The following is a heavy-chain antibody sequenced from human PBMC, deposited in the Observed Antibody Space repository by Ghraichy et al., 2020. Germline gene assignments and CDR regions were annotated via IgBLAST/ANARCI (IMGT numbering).Heavy chain of an antibody. CDR1: GGSITGGGYS. V-gene: IGHV4-30-4*07. CDR3: ARVATMFRGALDY. J-gene: IGHJ4*02. CDR2: VYFSGST. Sequence: SETLSLTCTVSGGSITGGGYSWSWVRQPPGKGLEWIGYVYFSGSTYYNPSLKSRIDISADTSKNQFSLNLTSLTAADTAVYFCARVATMFRGALDYWGRGTLVTVSS. D-gene: IGHD3-10*01.